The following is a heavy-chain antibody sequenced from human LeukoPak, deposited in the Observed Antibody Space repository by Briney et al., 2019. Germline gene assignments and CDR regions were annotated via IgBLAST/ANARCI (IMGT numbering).Heavy chain of an antibody. CDR1: GFTFSSYG. V-gene: IGHV3-33*01. Sequence: GRSLRLSCAASGFTFSSYGMHWVRQAPGXGLEWVAVIWFDGSHKYYADTVKGRFTISRDNSKNTLYLQMNSLRAEDTAVYYCARGYGSNYGYLDYWGQGTLVTVSS. CDR3: ARGYGSNYGYLDY. CDR2: IWFDGSHK. J-gene: IGHJ4*02. D-gene: IGHD3-10*01.